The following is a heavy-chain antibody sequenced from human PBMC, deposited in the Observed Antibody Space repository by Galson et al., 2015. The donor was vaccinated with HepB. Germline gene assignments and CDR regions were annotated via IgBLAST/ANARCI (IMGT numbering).Heavy chain of an antibody. Sequence: SVKVSCKASGYTFTDYFIHWVRQAPGQGLEWMGRINPNSGGANYAQKFQGRVTMTRDTSISTGYMELNSLRSDDTAVYYCARDGYYGSGSYFPSYWGQGTLVTVSS. CDR3: ARDGYYGSGSYFPSY. J-gene: IGHJ4*02. CDR1: GYTFTDYF. D-gene: IGHD3-10*01. V-gene: IGHV1-2*06. CDR2: INPNSGGA.